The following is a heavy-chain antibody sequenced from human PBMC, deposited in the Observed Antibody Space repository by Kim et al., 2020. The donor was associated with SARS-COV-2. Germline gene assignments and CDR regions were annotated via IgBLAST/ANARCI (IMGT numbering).Heavy chain of an antibody. CDR2: IAEGGCDK. J-gene: IGHJ2*01. D-gene: IGHD2-21*01. Sequence: GGSLRLSCAASGFTFSSYWMGWVRQAPGKGLEWVANIAEGGCDKYYVDSVKGRFSISRDNANNLLYLQMNSLTGEDTAVYYCARDTYRFFDLWGRGTLVTISS. CDR1: GFTFSSYW. CDR3: ARDTYRFFDL. V-gene: IGHV3-7*01.